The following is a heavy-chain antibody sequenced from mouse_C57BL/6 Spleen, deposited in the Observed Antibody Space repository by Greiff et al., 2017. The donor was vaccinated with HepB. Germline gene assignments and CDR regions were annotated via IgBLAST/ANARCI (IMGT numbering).Heavy chain of an antibody. D-gene: IGHD2-4*01. V-gene: IGHV1-55*01. J-gene: IGHJ3*01. CDR1: GYTFTSYW. CDR2: IYPGSGST. CDR3: AREGYDYDEAY. Sequence: VQLQQSGAELVKPGASVQMSCKASGYTFTSYWITWVKQRPGQGLEWIGDIYPGSGSTNYNEKFKSKATLTVDTSSSTAYMQLSSLTSEDSAVYYCAREGYDYDEAYWGQGTLVTVSA.